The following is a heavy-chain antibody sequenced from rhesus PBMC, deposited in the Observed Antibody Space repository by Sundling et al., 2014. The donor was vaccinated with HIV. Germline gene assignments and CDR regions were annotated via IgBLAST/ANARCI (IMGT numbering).Heavy chain of an antibody. CDR1: GYTFTNSY. D-gene: IGHD3-28*01. CDR2: INPSNGNT. V-gene: IGHV1-200*01. CDR3: ARGKYYYDSGYSN. J-gene: IGHJ4*01. Sequence: QVQLVQSGAEVKKPGTSVNLSCKTSGYTFTNSYINWMRQAPGQVLEWMGWINPSNGNTGYAQRFQGRVTMTRDTSTSTAYMELNSLRSEDTAVYYCARGKYYYDSGYSNWGQGVLVTVSS.